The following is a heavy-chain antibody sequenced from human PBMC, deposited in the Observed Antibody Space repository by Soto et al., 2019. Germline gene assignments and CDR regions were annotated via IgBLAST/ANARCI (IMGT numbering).Heavy chain of an antibody. J-gene: IGHJ4*02. Sequence: PGGSLRLSCAASGFTCTSYAMSWVRQATGQGLEWVSAISGSGGSTYYADSVKGRFTISRDNSKNTLYLQMNSLRAEDTAVYYCAKTVLNWNDLDYFDYWGQGTLVTVSS. D-gene: IGHD1-1*01. CDR3: AKTVLNWNDLDYFDY. V-gene: IGHV3-23*01. CDR1: GFTCTSYA. CDR2: ISGSGGST.